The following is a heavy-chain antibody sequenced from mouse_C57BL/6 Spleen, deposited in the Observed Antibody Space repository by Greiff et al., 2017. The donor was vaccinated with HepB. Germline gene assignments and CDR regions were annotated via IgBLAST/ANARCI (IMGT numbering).Heavy chain of an antibody. V-gene: IGHV1-50*01. CDR1: GYTFTSYW. CDR2: IDPSDSYT. J-gene: IGHJ2*01. CDR3: AREGEEDY. Sequence: VKLQQPGAELVKPGASVKLSCKASGYTFTSYWMQWVKQRPGQGLEWIGEIDPSDSYTNYNQKFKGKATLTVDTSSSTAYMQLSSLTSEDSAVYYCAREGEEDYWGQGTTLTVSS.